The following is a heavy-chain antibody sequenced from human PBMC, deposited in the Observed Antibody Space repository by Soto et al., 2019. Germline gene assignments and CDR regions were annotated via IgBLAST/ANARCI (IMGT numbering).Heavy chain of an antibody. V-gene: IGHV4-59*12. CDR2: IYYTGST. CDR3: ARETVTIFGRGNWFDP. J-gene: IGHJ5*02. D-gene: IGHD3-3*01. CDR1: GGSIGGYY. Sequence: SSETLSLTCTVSGGSIGGYYWSWIRQTPGKGLEWIGHIYYTGSTNYNPSLKSRVTISVDTSKNQFYLKLSSVTAADTAVYYCARETVTIFGRGNWFDPWGQGTLVTVSS.